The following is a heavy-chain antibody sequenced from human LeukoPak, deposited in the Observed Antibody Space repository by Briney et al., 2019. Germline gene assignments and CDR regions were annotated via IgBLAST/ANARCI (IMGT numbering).Heavy chain of an antibody. V-gene: IGHV3-33*01. CDR2: IWYDGSNK. D-gene: IGHD6-19*01. CDR3: ALSSSGLSRPSDY. CDR1: GFTFSNYA. Sequence: PGGSLRLSCAASGFTFSNYAMHWVRQAPGKGLEWVAVIWYDGSNKYYVDSVKGRFTISRDNSKNTLYLQMNSLRAEDTAVYYCALSSSGLSRPSDYWGQGTLVTVSS. J-gene: IGHJ4*02.